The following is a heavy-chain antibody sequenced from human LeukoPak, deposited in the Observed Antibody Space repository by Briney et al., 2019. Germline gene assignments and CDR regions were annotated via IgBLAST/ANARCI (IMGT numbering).Heavy chain of an antibody. CDR2: ISGSGAVT. CDR1: GFTFSSYA. CDR3: AKDLYYYDSSGSWFDP. J-gene: IGHJ5*02. V-gene: IGHV3-23*01. Sequence: GGSLRLSCAASGFTFSSYAMSWVRQAPGKGLDWVSAISGSGAVTHYADSVKGRFTISRDDSKNTLYLQMNSLRAEDTAVYYCAKDLYYYDSSGSWFDPWGQGTLVTVSS. D-gene: IGHD3-22*01.